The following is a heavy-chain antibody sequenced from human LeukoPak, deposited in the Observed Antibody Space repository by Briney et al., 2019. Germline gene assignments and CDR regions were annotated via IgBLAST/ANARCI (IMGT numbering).Heavy chain of an antibody. CDR3: AGVTVAGTGWFDP. V-gene: IGHV4-39*07. J-gene: IGHJ5*02. CDR2: IYYSGCT. Sequence: SETLSLTCTVSGGSISSSSYYWGWIRQPPGKGLEWIGSIYYSGCTYYNPSLKSRVTISVDTSKNQFSLKLSSVTAADTAVYYCAGVTVAGTGWFDPWGQGTLVTVSS. D-gene: IGHD6-19*01. CDR1: GGSISSSSYY.